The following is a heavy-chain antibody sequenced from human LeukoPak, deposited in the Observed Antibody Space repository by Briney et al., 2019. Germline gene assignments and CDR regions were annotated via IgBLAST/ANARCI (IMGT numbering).Heavy chain of an antibody. CDR3: ARVGGGPRENWFDP. J-gene: IGHJ5*02. CDR1: GYTFTCYG. Sequence: ASVKVSCKASGYTFTCYGISWVRQAPGQGLEWMGWISAYNGNTNYAQKLQGRVTMTTDTSTSTAYMELRSLRSDDTAVYNCARVGGGPRENWFDPWGQGTLVTVSS. V-gene: IGHV1-18*01. D-gene: IGHD3-16*01. CDR2: ISAYNGNT.